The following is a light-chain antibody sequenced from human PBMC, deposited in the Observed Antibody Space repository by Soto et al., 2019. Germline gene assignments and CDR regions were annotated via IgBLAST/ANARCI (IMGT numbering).Light chain of an antibody. Sequence: QSALTQPRSVSGSPGQSVTISCTGTSSDVGGYNYVSWYQQQSGKAPKLMIYDVSTRPSGVPDRFSGSKSGNTASLTISGLHAEDESDYYCCSYAGSYTYVFGTGTKLTVL. CDR3: CSYAGSYTYV. CDR2: DVS. V-gene: IGLV2-11*01. CDR1: SSDVGGYNY. J-gene: IGLJ1*01.